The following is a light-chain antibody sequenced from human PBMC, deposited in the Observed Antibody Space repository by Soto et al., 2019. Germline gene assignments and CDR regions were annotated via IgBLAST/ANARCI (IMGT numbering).Light chain of an antibody. CDR1: QGVTNY. CDR2: AAS. Sequence: AIRMTQSPSSFSASTGDRVTITCRASQGVTNYLAWYQQKPGKAPTLLFYAASTLQSGVPSRFSGSGSGTDFTLTISCLQSEDFATYYCQQYYNYPLTFGGGTKVDIK. CDR3: QQYYNYPLT. V-gene: IGKV1-8*01. J-gene: IGKJ4*01.